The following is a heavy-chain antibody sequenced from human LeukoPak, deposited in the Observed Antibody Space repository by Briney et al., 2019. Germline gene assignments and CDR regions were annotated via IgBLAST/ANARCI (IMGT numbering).Heavy chain of an antibody. Sequence: SQTLSLTCTVSGGSVTSGNYYWNWIRQPAGKGLEWIGRIYTNGGASYNPSLKSRVTISIDASKNQFSLKLSSVTAAVTAVYYCAREPPGYWGQGILVTVSS. V-gene: IGHV4-61*02. J-gene: IGHJ4*02. CDR2: IYTNGGA. CDR3: AREPPGY. CDR1: GGSVTSGNYY.